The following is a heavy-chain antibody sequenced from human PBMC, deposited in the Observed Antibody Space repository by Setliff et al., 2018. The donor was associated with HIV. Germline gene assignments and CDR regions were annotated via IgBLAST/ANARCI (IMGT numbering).Heavy chain of an antibody. Sequence: PSETLSLTCTVSGGSISSGSYYWSWLRQPAGKGLEWIGRIYTSGSTNYNLSLKSRVTISGDTSKNQFPLKLSSVASADTAVYYCARGGCAVAGPAEYFQHWGQGTLVTVSS. V-gene: IGHV4-61*02. J-gene: IGHJ1*01. D-gene: IGHD6-19*01. CDR3: ARGGCAVAGPAEYFQH. CDR2: IYTSGST. CDR1: GGSISSGSYY.